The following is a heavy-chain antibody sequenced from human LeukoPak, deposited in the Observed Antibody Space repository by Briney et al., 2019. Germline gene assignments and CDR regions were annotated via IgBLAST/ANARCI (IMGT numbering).Heavy chain of an antibody. CDR1: GFTFSNAW. Sequence: GGSLRLSCAASGFTFSNAWMSWVRQAPGKGLEGVGRIKSKTDGGTTDYAAPVKGRFAISRDDSKNTLYLQMNSLKTEDTAVYYCTTDYGSGSYHYFNYWGQGTLVTVSS. V-gene: IGHV3-15*01. CDR2: IKSKTDGGTT. J-gene: IGHJ4*02. CDR3: TTDYGSGSYHYFNY. D-gene: IGHD3-10*01.